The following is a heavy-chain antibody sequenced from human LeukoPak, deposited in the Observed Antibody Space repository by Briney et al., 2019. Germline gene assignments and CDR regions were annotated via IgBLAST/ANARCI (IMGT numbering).Heavy chain of an antibody. CDR1: GYSISSGYY. CDR3: ARDRGGGDY. V-gene: IGHV4-38-2*02. Sequence: SETPSLTCTVSGYSISSGYYWGWIRQPPGKGLEWIGSIYHSGSTYYNPSLKSRVTISVDTSKNQFSLKLSSVTAADTAVYYCARDRGGGDYWGQGTLVTVSS. CDR2: IYHSGST. J-gene: IGHJ4*02.